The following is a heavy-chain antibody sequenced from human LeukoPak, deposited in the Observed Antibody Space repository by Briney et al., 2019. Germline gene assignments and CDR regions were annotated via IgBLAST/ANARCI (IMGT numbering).Heavy chain of an antibody. CDR2: IYYSGST. D-gene: IGHD3-10*01. Sequence: SETLSLTCTVSGGSISSGGYYWSWIRQHPGKGLEWIGYIYYSGSTYYNPSLKSRVTISVDTSKNQFSLKLSSVTAADTAVYYCARDLAGSGSYYGAFDIWGQGAMVTVSS. V-gene: IGHV4-31*03. CDR1: GGSISSGGYY. CDR3: ARDLAGSGSYYGAFDI. J-gene: IGHJ3*02.